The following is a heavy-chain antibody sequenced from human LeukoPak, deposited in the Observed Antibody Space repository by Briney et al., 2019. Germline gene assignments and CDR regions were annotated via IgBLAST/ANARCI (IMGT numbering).Heavy chain of an antibody. J-gene: IGHJ4*02. Sequence: SETLSLTYTVSGGSTSSGGFYWSWIRQHPGKGLEWIGYIYYSGITYYNPSLRSRVNISIDTSKNQFSLKLSSVTAADTAVYYCARDSRREAAAVGTGGSDIWGQGTLVTVSS. CDR3: ARDSRREAAAVGTGGSDI. D-gene: IGHD6-13*01. CDR1: GGSTSSGGFY. V-gene: IGHV4-31*03. CDR2: IYYSGIT.